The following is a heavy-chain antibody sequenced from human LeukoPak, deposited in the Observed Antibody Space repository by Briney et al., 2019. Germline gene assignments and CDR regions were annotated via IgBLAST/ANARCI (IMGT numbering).Heavy chain of an antibody. J-gene: IGHJ4*02. CDR3: VRDLYWSFDY. CDR2: TYYRSQWHT. D-gene: IGHD2-8*02. Sequence: SQTLSLTCAISGDSVSSNSAAWSWIRQSPSRGLEWLGRTYYRSQWHTDYEVSVKSRISINPDTSKNEFSLHLSSVTPEDTAVYYCVRDLYWSFDYWGQGTLVTVSS. V-gene: IGHV6-1*01. CDR1: GDSVSSNSAA.